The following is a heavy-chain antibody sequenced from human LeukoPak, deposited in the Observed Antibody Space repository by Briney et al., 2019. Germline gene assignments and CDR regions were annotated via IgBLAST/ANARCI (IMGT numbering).Heavy chain of an antibody. CDR2: IIPSGHTT. Sequence: GGSLRLSCAASGFTFSSHGMNWVRQAPGKGLEWVSGIIPSGHTTYYADSVRGRFTISRDNSKNTLYLQMNSLRAEDTAVYYCARDRIWFGELWGAFDIWGQGTMVTVSS. J-gene: IGHJ3*02. CDR3: ARDRIWFGELWGAFDI. CDR1: GFTFSSHG. D-gene: IGHD3-10*01. V-gene: IGHV3-23*01.